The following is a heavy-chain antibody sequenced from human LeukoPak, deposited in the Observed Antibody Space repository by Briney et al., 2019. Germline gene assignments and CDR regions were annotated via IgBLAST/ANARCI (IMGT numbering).Heavy chain of an antibody. CDR2: INWSGGST. J-gene: IGHJ4*02. D-gene: IGHD2-2*01. CDR3: ARAPITSPFYFDY. CDR1: GFAFDEHR. Sequence: GGSLRLSCTASGFAFDEHRMSWVRQVPGKGLEWVSGINWSGGSTGYADPLRGRFPISRHNAKNSLYLQMGSLRAEDTALYCCARAPITSPFYFDYWGQGTLVTVSS. V-gene: IGHV3-20*04.